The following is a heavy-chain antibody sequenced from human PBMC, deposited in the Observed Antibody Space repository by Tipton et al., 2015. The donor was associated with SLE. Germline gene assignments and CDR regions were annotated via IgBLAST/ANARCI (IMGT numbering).Heavy chain of an antibody. CDR1: GFTFSDYS. CDR2: ISLSSTYL. V-gene: IGHV3-21*03. CDR3: SCPEEDDYVSPTLWY. Sequence: SLRLSCAASGFTFSDYSMSWVRQTPGKGLEWVSSISLSSTYLYYPDSLKGRFTISRDNAKNSLYLQMNSLRAEDTAVYYCSCPEEDDYVSPTLWYWGQGTLVTVSS. J-gene: IGHJ4*02. D-gene: IGHD4-17*01.